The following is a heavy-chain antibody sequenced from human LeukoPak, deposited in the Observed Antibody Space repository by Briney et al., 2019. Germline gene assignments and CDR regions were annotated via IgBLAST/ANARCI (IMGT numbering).Heavy chain of an antibody. J-gene: IGHJ1*01. CDR2: IYYSGST. D-gene: IGHD1-14*01. Sequence: SASLSLTCTVSGGSISSYYWGWIRLPPGGGLEWIGYIYYSGSTNYNPSLKSRVTISVDTSKNQFSLKLSSVTAADTAVYNCARDTPGGFQHWGQGTLVSVSS. V-gene: IGHV4-59*01. CDR3: ARDTPGGFQH. CDR1: GGSISSYY.